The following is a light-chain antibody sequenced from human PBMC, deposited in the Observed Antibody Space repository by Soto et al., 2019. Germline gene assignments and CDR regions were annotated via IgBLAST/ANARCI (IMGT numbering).Light chain of an antibody. V-gene: IGLV2-14*01. CDR2: DVS. J-gene: IGLJ2*01. Sequence: QSALTQPASVSGSPGQSITISCTGTSSDVGGYNYVSWYQQHPGKAPKLMIYDVSNRPSGVSNRFSGSKSGNSASLTISGLQAEDEADYYSSSYKSSSVVFGGGTKLTVL. CDR1: SSDVGGYNY. CDR3: SSYKSSSVV.